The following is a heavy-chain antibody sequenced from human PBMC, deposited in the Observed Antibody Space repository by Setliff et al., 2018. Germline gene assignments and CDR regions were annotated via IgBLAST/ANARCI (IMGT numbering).Heavy chain of an antibody. CDR3: ARGGHIRYDYYYMDV. CDR2: MNPGRGSR. Sequence: ASVKVSCKTSGYIFTNYYVHWVRQAPGQGLEWMGVMNPGRGSRNYAQRFQGRVTMTSDTSTSTVYMELSSLRSEDTALYYCARGGHIRYDYYYMDVWGQGTTVTVSS. J-gene: IGHJ6*03. CDR1: GYIFTNYY. D-gene: IGHD5-18*01. V-gene: IGHV1-46*01.